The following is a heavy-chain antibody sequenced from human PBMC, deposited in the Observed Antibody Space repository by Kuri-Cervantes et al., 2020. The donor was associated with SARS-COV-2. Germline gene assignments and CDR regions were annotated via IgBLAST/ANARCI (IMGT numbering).Heavy chain of an antibody. J-gene: IGHJ4*02. CDR1: GGSISSYY. Sequence: SETLSLTCTVSGGSISSYYWSWIRQPPGKGLEWIGYIYYSGSTNYNPSLKSRVTISVDTSKNQFSLKLSSVTAADTAVYYCAGGWVRAGELIGDLDYWGQGTLVTVSS. CDR2: IYYSGST. V-gene: IGHV4-59*01. D-gene: IGHD1-26*01. CDR3: AGGWVRAGELIGDLDY.